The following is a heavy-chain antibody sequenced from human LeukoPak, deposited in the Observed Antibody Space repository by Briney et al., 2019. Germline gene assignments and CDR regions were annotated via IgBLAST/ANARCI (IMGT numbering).Heavy chain of an antibody. D-gene: IGHD1-26*01. Sequence: SVKVSCKASGGTFSSYAISWVRQAPGQGLEWMGRIIPILGIANYAQKFQGRVTITADKSTSTAYMELSSLRSEDTAVYYCARAWGGSGSYKGGYYFDYWGQGTLVTVSS. CDR3: ARAWGGSGSYKGGYYFDY. CDR1: GGTFSSYA. J-gene: IGHJ4*02. V-gene: IGHV1-69*04. CDR2: IIPILGIA.